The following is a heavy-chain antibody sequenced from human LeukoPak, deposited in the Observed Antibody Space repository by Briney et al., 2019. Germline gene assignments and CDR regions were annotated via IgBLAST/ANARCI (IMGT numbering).Heavy chain of an antibody. CDR1: GIPFTRNG. D-gene: IGHD2-15*01. Sequence: GGSLRLSCAASGIPFTRNGMHWVRQAPGKGLEWVAFIQYDANDIKYGDGVKGRFPISRDNSKNTLYLQMNSLTTEDTAVYYCAREAGTVVIGRFDPWGQGTLVTVSS. J-gene: IGHJ5*02. V-gene: IGHV3-30*02. CDR3: AREAGTVVIGRFDP. CDR2: IQYDANDI.